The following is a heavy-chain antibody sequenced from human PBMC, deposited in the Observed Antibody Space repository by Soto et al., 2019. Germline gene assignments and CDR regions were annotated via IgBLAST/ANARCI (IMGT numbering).Heavy chain of an antibody. CDR3: KTYSGSTASFQH. J-gene: IGHJ1*01. Sequence: PGGSLRLSCAASGFTFSSYSMNWVRQAPGKGLEWVSSISGSGTYINYADSVKGRFTISRDNAKNSLYLQMNSLRAEDTAVYYCKTYSGSTASFQHWGQGTLVTVSS. CDR1: GFTFSSYS. CDR2: ISGSGTYI. D-gene: IGHD1-26*01. V-gene: IGHV3-21*01.